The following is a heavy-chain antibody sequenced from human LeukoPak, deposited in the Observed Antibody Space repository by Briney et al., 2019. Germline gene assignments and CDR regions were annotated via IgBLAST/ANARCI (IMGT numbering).Heavy chain of an antibody. V-gene: IGHV3-20*04. D-gene: IGHD3-9*01. Sequence: GGSLRLSCAASGFTFDDYGMSWVRQAPGKGLEWVSGINWNGGSTGYADSVKGRFTISRDNARNSLHLQMNSLRAEDTALYYCARDLRTARSYDILTVDWGQGTLVTVSS. J-gene: IGHJ4*02. CDR2: INWNGGST. CDR1: GFTFDDYG. CDR3: ARDLRTARSYDILTVD.